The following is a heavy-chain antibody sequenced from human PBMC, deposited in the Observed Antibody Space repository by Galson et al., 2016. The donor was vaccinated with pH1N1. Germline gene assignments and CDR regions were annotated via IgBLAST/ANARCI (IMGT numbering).Heavy chain of an antibody. V-gene: IGHV1-8*01. D-gene: IGHD2-15*01. CDR2: MNPNNDNT. Sequence: SVKVSCKASGYTFTDYDINWVRQGTGQELEWMGWMNPNNDNTGYAQKFQGRDTMTRNTSISTAYMELSSLRSEDTAVYCCARGGYCSGGSCYDVFDYWGQGTLVTVS. CDR1: GYTFTDYD. CDR3: ARGGYCSGGSCYDVFDY. J-gene: IGHJ4*02.